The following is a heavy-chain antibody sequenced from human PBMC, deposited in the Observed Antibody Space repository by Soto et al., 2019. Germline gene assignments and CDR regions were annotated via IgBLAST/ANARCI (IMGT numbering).Heavy chain of an antibody. CDR2: SYHSGST. D-gene: IGHD5-12*01. CDR1: GGSISSGGYS. V-gene: IGHV4-30-2*01. Sequence: QLQLQESGSGLVKPSQTLSLTCAVSGGSISSGGYSWSWIRQPPGKGLEWIGYSYHSGSTYYNPSLTRRVTISVDRSKNQFSLKLSSVTAADTAVYYCAAGGGLPRYYWGQGTLVTVSS. J-gene: IGHJ4*02. CDR3: AAGGGLPRYY.